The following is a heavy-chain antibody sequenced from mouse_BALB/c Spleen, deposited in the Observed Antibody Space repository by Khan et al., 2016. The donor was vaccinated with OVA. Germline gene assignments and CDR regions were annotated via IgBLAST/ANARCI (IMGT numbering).Heavy chain of an antibody. V-gene: IGHV1-53*01. CDR1: GYTFTSYY. D-gene: IGHD1-1*02. CDR3: IRSGWAAFAY. CDR2: INPSDGGT. J-gene: IGHJ3*01. Sequence: VQLQQSGAELVKPGASVKLSCKASGYTFTSYYMYWVKQRPGQGLEWIGGINPSDGGTHFNEKFKNKATLTVDKSSRTAYMQLNSLTSEDSAVYYFIRSGWAAFAYWGQGTLVTVSA.